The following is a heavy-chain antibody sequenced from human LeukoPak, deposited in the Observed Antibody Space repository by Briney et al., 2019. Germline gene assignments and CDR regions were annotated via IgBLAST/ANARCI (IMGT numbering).Heavy chain of an antibody. Sequence: ASVKVSCKASGYTFTGYYMHWVRQAPGQGLEWMGWINPNSGGTNYARKFQGRVTMTRDTSISTAYMELSRLRSDDTAVYYCARGGDYYDSSGQGFDYWGQGTLVTVSS. CDR2: INPNSGGT. D-gene: IGHD3-22*01. CDR1: GYTFTGYY. V-gene: IGHV1-2*02. J-gene: IGHJ4*02. CDR3: ARGGDYYDSSGQGFDY.